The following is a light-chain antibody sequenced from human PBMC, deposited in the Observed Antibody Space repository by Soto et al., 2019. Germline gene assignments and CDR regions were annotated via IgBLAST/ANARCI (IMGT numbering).Light chain of an antibody. J-gene: IGKJ1*01. V-gene: IGKV3-20*01. CDR3: QQYCSSTWT. CDR1: QSGSSSY. CDR2: GAS. Sequence: EIVLTRSPDTLSLSPGERATLSCIAIQSGSSSYLAWYQQKTGHAPRRLIYGASSRATGIPDRFSGSGYGTEFNLTISRLETEDFAVYSCQQYCSSTWTFGQGTKVDIK.